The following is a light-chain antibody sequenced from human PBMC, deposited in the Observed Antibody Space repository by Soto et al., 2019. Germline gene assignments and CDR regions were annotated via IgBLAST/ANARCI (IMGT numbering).Light chain of an antibody. Sequence: QSVLTQPASVSGSLGQSITISCTGTSSDVGGFNYVSWYQQHPGKAPKLMIYEVSNRPSGVSNRFSGSKSGNTASLTISGLQAEDEAYYYCSSYTSSSTYVFGSGTKLTVL. CDR3: SSYTSSSTYV. CDR1: SSDVGGFNY. CDR2: EVS. V-gene: IGLV2-14*01. J-gene: IGLJ1*01.